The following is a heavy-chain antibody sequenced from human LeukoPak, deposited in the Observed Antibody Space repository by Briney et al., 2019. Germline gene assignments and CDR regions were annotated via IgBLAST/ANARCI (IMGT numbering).Heavy chain of an antibody. Sequence: SETLSLTCTVSGGSISSGDYYWSWIRQPPGKGLEWIGYIYYSGSTYYNPSLKSRVTISVDTSKNQFSLKLSSVTAADTAVYYCARDSRLDYGDYNDAFDIWGQGTMVTVSS. J-gene: IGHJ3*02. V-gene: IGHV4-30-4*01. CDR1: GGSISSGDYY. CDR3: ARDSRLDYGDYNDAFDI. CDR2: IYYSGST. D-gene: IGHD4-17*01.